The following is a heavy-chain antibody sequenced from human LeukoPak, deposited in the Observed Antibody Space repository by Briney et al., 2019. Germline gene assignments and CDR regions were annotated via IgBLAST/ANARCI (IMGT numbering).Heavy chain of an antibody. J-gene: IGHJ4*02. CDR3: ATSCSGGSCYSFGY. CDR1: GYTLTELS. D-gene: IGHD2-15*01. CDR2: FDPEDGET. Sequence: ASVKVSCKVSGYTLTELSMHWVRQAPGKGLEWMGGFDPEDGETIYAQKFQGRVTMTEDTSTDTAYMALSSLRSGDTAVYYCATSCSGGSCYSFGYWGQGTLVTVSS. V-gene: IGHV1-24*01.